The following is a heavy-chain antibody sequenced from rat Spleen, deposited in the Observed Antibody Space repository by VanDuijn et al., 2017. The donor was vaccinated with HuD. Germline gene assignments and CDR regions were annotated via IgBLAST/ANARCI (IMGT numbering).Heavy chain of an antibody. CDR1: GFTFSNYG. D-gene: IGHD5-1*01. V-gene: IGHV5S13*01. CDR2: ISTGGGNT. J-gene: IGHJ3*01. Sequence: EVQLVESGGGLVQPGRSLKLSCAASGFTFSNYGMAWVRQAPTKGLEWVASISTGGGNTYYRDSVKGRFTISRENAKSTLYLQMDSLRSEDTATYYCASRTANWFAYWGQGTLVTVSS. CDR3: ASRTANWFAY.